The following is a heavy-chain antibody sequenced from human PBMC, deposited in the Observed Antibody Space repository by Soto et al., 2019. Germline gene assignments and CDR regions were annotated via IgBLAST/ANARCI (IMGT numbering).Heavy chain of an antibody. CDR3: ARDHPHSYGVYYFDY. D-gene: IGHD5-18*01. CDR1: GGSISNYY. V-gene: IGHV4-59*01. Sequence: SETLSLTCTVSGGSISNYYWNWIRQSPGKGLEWIGYIYSSGSTHYNPSLQNRVTISIDTSKNQVSLKVNSVTAADTAVYYCARDHPHSYGVYYFDYWGQGNPVTVSS. CDR2: IYSSGST. J-gene: IGHJ4*02.